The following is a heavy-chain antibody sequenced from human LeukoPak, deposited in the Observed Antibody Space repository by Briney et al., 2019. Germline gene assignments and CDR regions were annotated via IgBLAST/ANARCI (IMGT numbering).Heavy chain of an antibody. V-gene: IGHV3-7*01. CDR2: IKEDGSEK. D-gene: IGHD3-3*01. Sequence: PGGSLRLSCAASGFSFSTYYMSWVRQAPGKGLEWVANIKEDGSEKYYVDSVKGRFTISRDNAKNSLYLQMNSLRAEDTAVYYCARAIFGVAQPPYYFYHYMDVWGKGTTVTVSS. J-gene: IGHJ6*03. CDR3: ARAIFGVAQPPYYFYHYMDV. CDR1: GFSFSTYY.